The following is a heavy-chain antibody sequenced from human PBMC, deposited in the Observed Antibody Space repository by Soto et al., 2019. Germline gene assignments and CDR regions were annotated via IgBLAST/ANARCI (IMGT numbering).Heavy chain of an antibody. Sequence: GGSLRLSCAASGFTFSSYWMHWVRQAPGKGLVWVSRINSDGSSTSYADSVKGRFTISRDNAKNTLYLQMNSLRAEDTAVYYCSTDLGWQVWFDPWGQGTLVTVSS. CDR3: STDLGWQVWFDP. V-gene: IGHV3-74*01. CDR2: INSDGSST. CDR1: GFTFSSYW. D-gene: IGHD2-15*01. J-gene: IGHJ5*02.